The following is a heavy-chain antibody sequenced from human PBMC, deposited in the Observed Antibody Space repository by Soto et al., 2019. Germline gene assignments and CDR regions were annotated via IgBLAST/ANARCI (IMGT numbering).Heavy chain of an antibody. D-gene: IGHD3-10*01. CDR1: GFSFSDYE. Sequence: GGSLRLSCAASGFSFSDYEMNWVRQTPGKGLEWLSYISSSGGTIKYADSVKGRFTISRDNAKNSLYLQMHSLRADDTAVYYCARDAFEIYYKFGLDVWCQGTPVTVSS. V-gene: IGHV3-48*03. J-gene: IGHJ6*02. CDR2: ISSSGGTI. CDR3: ARDAFEIYYKFGLDV.